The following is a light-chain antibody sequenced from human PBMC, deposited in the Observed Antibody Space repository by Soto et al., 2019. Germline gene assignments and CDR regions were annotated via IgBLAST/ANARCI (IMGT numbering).Light chain of an antibody. V-gene: IGLV1-47*01. CDR1: NSNIGGSNY. J-gene: IGLJ2*01. CDR2: RTD. CDR3: ASWDDSLSGVL. Sequence: QSALTQPPSASGTPGQRVTISCSGSNSNIGGSNYVFWYQQLPGTVPKLLIYRTDRRPSGVPDRFSASKSGTSASLAISGLRSEDEADYYCASWDDSLSGVLFGGGTKLT.